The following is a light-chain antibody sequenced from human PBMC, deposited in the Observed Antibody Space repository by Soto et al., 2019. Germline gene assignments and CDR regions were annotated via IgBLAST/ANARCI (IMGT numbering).Light chain of an antibody. CDR1: QSVSGK. CDR3: QQYNDWPIN. J-gene: IGKJ5*01. CDR2: DAS. Sequence: EVVMTQSPVTLSVSPGEIAALSCRASQSVSGKLAWYQQKPGQAPRLLIYDASTRATGIPARFSGSGSGTEFTLTITSLQSEDFALYYCQQYNDWPINFGQGTRLEIK. V-gene: IGKV3-15*01.